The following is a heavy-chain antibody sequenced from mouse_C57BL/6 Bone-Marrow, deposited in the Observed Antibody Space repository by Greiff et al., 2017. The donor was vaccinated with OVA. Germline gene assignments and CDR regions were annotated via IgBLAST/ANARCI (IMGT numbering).Heavy chain of an antibody. J-gene: IGHJ3*01. V-gene: IGHV1-15*01. CDR3: TRGGVYSNSAWFAY. D-gene: IGHD2-5*01. CDR1: GYTFTDYE. CDR2: IDPETGGT. Sequence: QVQLKQSGAELVRPGASVTLSCKASGYTFTDYEMHWVKQTPVHGLEWIGAIDPETGGTAYNQKFKGQAILTADKSSSTAYMWLRSLTAEDSAVYYCTRGGVYSNSAWFAYWGQGTLVTVSA.